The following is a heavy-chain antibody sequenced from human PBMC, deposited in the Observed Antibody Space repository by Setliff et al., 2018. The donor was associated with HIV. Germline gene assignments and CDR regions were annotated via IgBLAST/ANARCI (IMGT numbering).Heavy chain of an antibody. J-gene: IGHJ4*02. CDR2: IYWDDDE. V-gene: IGHV2-5*02. CDR1: GFSLTTRGVG. Sequence: GSGPTLVNPTQTLTLTCSFSGFSLTTRGVGVGWIRQPPGKALEWVALIYWDDDERYSPSLNSRVTVTKDTSKNQVVLRMTNVDPADTATYYCARSASFGFLEHWGQGTPVTVSS. D-gene: IGHD3-16*01. CDR3: ARSASFGFLEH.